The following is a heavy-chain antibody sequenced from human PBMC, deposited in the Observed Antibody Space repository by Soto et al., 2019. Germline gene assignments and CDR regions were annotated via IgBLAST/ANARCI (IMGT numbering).Heavy chain of an antibody. V-gene: IGHV4-59*01. Sequence: QVQLQESGPGLVKPSETLSLTCTVSGGSISSYYWSWIRQPPGKGLEWIGYIYYSGSTNYNPSLKSRVTISVDTSKNQFSLKLSSVTAADTAVYYCARGSRYFDWLLSYYFDYWGQGTLVTVSS. D-gene: IGHD3-9*01. J-gene: IGHJ4*02. CDR1: GGSISSYY. CDR2: IYYSGST. CDR3: ARGSRYFDWLLSYYFDY.